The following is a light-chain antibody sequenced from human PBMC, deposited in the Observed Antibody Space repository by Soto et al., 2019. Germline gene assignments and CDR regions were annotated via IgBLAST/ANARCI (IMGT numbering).Light chain of an antibody. V-gene: IGKV1-5*03. CDR3: QQYESFPRT. Sequence: DIQMTQSPSTLSASVGDRVNITCRASQSINNWLAWYQQKPGKAPKLFIFKASTLESGVPSRFSGSGSGTEFTLSISSLQPDDFATYFCQQYESFPRTFGQGTKVEIK. CDR2: KAS. J-gene: IGKJ1*01. CDR1: QSINNW.